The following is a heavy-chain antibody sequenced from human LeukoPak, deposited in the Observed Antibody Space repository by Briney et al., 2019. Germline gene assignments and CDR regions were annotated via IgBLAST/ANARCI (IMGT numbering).Heavy chain of an antibody. CDR2: IGTYGGDT. D-gene: IGHD3-22*01. Sequence: GASVKVSCKATSRISWVRQAPGQGLEWMGWIGTYGGDTYYAQKFQGRITVTTDTSTSTVYMELRNLRSDETAVYYCARDLWNFYDDSGYNGDFDSWGQGTLVTVSS. CDR3: ARDLWNFYDDSGYNGDFDS. J-gene: IGHJ5*01. CDR1: TSR. V-gene: IGHV1-18*01.